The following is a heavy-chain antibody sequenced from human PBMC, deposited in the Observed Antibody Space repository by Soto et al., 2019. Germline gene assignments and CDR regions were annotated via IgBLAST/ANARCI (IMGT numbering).Heavy chain of an antibody. CDR3: ARGGGYDSFDY. D-gene: IGHD5-12*01. J-gene: IGHJ4*02. Sequence: PSETLSLTCAVSGGSISGSYYYWAWLRQSPGKGPEWIGYISHLENTYLHPSFKSRLTMSIDRTRNQFSLKLSSVTAADMAVYYCARGGGYDSFDYWGQGVLVTVSS. CDR1: GGSISGSYYY. V-gene: IGHV4-30-2*06. CDR2: ISHLENT.